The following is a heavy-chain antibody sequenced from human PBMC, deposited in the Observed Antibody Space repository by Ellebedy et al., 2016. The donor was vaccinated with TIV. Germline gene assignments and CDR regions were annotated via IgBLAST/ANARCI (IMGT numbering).Heavy chain of an antibody. CDR3: ARVYYYGSGSLDY. CDR2: INAGNGNT. V-gene: IGHV1-3*01. Sequence: ASVKVSXXASGYTFTSYAMHWVRQAPGQRLEWMGWINAGNGNTKYSQKFQGRVTITRDTSASTAYMELRSLRSDDTAVYYCARVYYYGSGSLDYWGQGILVTVSS. J-gene: IGHJ4*02. CDR1: GYTFTSYA. D-gene: IGHD3-10*01.